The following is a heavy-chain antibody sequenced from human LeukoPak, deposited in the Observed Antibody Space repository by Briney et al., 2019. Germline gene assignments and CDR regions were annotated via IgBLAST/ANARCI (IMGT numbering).Heavy chain of an antibody. V-gene: IGHV3-33*01. J-gene: IGHJ6*03. Sequence: GGSLRLSCAASGFTFSSYGMHWVRQAPGKGLEWVAVIWYDGSNKYYADSVKGRFTISRDNSKNTLYLQMNSLRAEDTAVYYCARGGSSSWYYYYMDVWGKGPRSPSP. CDR3: ARGGSSSWYYYYMDV. CDR1: GFTFSSYG. CDR2: IWYDGSNK. D-gene: IGHD6-13*01.